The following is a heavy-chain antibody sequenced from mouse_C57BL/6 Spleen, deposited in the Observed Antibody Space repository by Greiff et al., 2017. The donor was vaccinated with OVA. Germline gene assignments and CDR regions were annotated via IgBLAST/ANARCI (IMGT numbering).Heavy chain of an antibody. V-gene: IGHV1-4*01. Sequence: VQWVESGAELARPGASVKMSCKASGYTFTSYTMHWVKQRPGQGLEWIGYINPSSGYTKYNQKFKDKATLTADKSSSTAYMQLSSLTSEDSAVYYCARETAQATSWFAYWGQGTLVTVSA. CDR3: ARETAQATSWFAY. CDR2: INPSSGYT. CDR1: GYTFTSYT. J-gene: IGHJ3*01. D-gene: IGHD3-2*02.